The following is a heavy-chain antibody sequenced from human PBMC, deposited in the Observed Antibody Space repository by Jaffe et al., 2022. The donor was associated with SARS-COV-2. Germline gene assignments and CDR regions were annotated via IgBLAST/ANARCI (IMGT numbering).Heavy chain of an antibody. CDR1: GFIFGSYW. J-gene: IGHJ3*02. CDR2: IKQDGSAK. CDR3: ARLRGDYTAFDI. V-gene: IGHV3-7*01. D-gene: IGHD4-17*01. Sequence: EVQLVESGGGLVQPGGSLRLSCGASGFIFGSYWMSWVRQAPGNGLEWVANIKQDGSAKLYVDSVKGRFTISRDNAKNSLYLQMNTLGAEDTAVYYCARLRGDYTAFDIWGQGTMVTVSS.